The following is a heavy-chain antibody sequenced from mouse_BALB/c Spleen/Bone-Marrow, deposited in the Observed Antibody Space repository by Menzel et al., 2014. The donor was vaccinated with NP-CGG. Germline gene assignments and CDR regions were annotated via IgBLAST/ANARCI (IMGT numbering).Heavy chain of an antibody. J-gene: IGHJ4*01. V-gene: IGHV14-3*02. CDR1: GFNIKDTY. Sequence: VQLKQSGAELVKPGASVKLPCTASGFNIKDTYMHWVKQRPEQGLEWIGRIDPANGNTKYDPKFQGKATITADTSSNTAYLQLSSLTSEDTAVYYCARGLLQYYYAMDYWGQGTSVTVSS. CDR3: ARGLLQYYYAMDY. CDR2: IDPANGNT. D-gene: IGHD2-3*01.